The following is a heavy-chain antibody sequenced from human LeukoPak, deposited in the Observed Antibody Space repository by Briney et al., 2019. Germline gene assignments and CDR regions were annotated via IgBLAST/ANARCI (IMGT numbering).Heavy chain of an antibody. V-gene: IGHV4-39*01. CDR2: IYYSGST. Sequence: PSETLSLTCTVSGGSISSSSYYWGWIRQPPGKGLEWIGSIYYSGSTYYNPSLKSRVTISVDTSKNQFSLKLSSVTAADTAVYYCASPHVRTVTTNWYFDLWGRGTLVTVSS. CDR1: GGSISSSSYY. CDR3: ASPHVRTVTTNWYFDL. D-gene: IGHD4-17*01. J-gene: IGHJ2*01.